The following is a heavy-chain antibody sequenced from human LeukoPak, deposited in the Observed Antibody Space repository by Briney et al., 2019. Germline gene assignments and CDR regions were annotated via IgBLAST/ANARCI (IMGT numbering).Heavy chain of an antibody. CDR1: GGTFSSYA. Sequence: GASVEVSCKASGGTFSSYAISWVRQAPGQGLEWMGRIIPILGIANYAQKFQGRVTITADKSTSTAYMELSSLRSEDTAVYYCAAHPGGEPFDYWGQGTLVTVSS. D-gene: IGHD1-14*01. J-gene: IGHJ4*02. CDR3: AAHPGGEPFDY. CDR2: IIPILGIA. V-gene: IGHV1-69*04.